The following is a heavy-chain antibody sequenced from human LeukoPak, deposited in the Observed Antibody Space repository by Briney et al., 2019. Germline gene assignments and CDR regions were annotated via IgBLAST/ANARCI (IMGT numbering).Heavy chain of an antibody. Sequence: GRSLRLSCAASGFTFSSYAMHWVRQAPGKGLEWVAVISYDGSNKYYADSVKGRFTISRDNSKNTLYLQMNSLRAEDTAVYYCARDNKAAAFYYWGQGTLVTVSS. CDR2: ISYDGSNK. J-gene: IGHJ4*02. CDR1: GFTFSSYA. D-gene: IGHD2-2*01. CDR3: ARDNKAAAFYY. V-gene: IGHV3-30-3*01.